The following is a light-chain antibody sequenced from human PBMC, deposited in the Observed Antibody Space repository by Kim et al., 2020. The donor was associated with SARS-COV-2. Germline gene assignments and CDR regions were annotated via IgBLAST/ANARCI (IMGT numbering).Light chain of an antibody. V-gene: IGLV2-14*01. Sequence: QSITISCTGTSSHVNDYNYVSLYQQHPGKAPKLMIYELTKRPSGVSYRFAGSKSGNTASLTISGLQAEDEADYYCSSYTSSSGLMVFGGGTQLTVL. CDR1: SSHVNDYNY. J-gene: IGLJ3*02. CDR3: SSYTSSSGLMV. CDR2: ELT.